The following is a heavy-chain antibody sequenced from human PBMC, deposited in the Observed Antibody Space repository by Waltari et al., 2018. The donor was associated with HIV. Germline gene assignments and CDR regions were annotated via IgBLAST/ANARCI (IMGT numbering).Heavy chain of an antibody. D-gene: IGHD6-19*01. CDR3: ARTPIRAVAGTGEGY. CDR2: IYYSGGT. J-gene: IGHJ4*02. V-gene: IGHV4-39*01. CDR1: GGSISSSSYY. Sequence: QLQLQESGPGLVKPSETLSLTCTVSGGSISSSSYYWGWIRQPPGKGLEWIGSIYYSGGTYYNPSHKRRVTISVDTSKNQFSLKLSSVTAADTAVYYCARTPIRAVAGTGEGYWGQGTLVTVSS.